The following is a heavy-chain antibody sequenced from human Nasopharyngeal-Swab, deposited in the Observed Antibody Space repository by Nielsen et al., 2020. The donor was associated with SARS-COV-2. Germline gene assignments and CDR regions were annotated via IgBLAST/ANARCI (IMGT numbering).Heavy chain of an antibody. Sequence: SLKISCAASGFSFSNSEMNWVLHAPGKGLEWLSYISGTAGTISYADSVKGRFTISTDNAKNSLYLQMNSLRAEDTALYYCARTTYSYGRFDYWGQGTLVTVSS. CDR3: ARTTYSYGRFDY. J-gene: IGHJ4*02. V-gene: IGHV3-48*03. CDR2: ISGTAGTI. D-gene: IGHD5-18*01. CDR1: GFSFSNSE.